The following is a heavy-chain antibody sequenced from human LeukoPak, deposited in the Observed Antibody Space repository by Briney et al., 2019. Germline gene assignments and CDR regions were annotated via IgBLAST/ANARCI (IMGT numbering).Heavy chain of an antibody. D-gene: IGHD3-10*01. CDR2: ISGSGGST. Sequence: GGSLRLSCAASGFTFSSYAMSWVRQAPGKGLEWVSAISGSGGSTYYADSVKGRFTISRDNSKNTLYLQMNSLRAEDTAVYYCAKDQSGSITIVRGVILRVPNWFDPWGQGTLVTVSS. CDR1: GFTFSSYA. V-gene: IGHV3-23*01. J-gene: IGHJ5*02. CDR3: AKDQSGSITIVRGVILRVPNWFDP.